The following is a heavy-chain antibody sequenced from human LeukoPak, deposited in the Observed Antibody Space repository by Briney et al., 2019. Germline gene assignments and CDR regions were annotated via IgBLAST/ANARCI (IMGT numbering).Heavy chain of an antibody. J-gene: IGHJ4*02. Sequence: SVKVSCKASGGTFSSYAISWVRQAPGQGLEWMGGIIPIFGTANYAQKFQGRVTITTDESTSTAYMELSSLRSEDTAVYYCATHCGGGCDEVTYFDYWGQGTLVTVSS. D-gene: IGHD2-21*02. CDR2: IIPIFGTA. CDR1: GGTFSSYA. V-gene: IGHV1-69*05. CDR3: ATHCGGGCDEVTYFDY.